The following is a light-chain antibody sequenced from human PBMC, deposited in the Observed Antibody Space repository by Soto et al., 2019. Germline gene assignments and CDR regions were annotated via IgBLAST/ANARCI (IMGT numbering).Light chain of an antibody. J-gene: IGLJ3*02. CDR1: SSDVGGYKY. CDR2: EVT. V-gene: IGLV2-14*01. CDR3: SSYTSSSTLV. Sequence: QSALTQPASVSGSPGQSITISCTGTSSDVGGYKYVSWYQQHPGKAPKLMIYEVTNRPSGVSSRFSGSKSGNTGSLTISGLQPEDEADYYCSSYTSSSTLVFGGGTKLTVL.